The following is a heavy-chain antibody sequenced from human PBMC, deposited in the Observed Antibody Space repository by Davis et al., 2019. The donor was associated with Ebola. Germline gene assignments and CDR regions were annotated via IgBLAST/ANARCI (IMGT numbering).Heavy chain of an antibody. J-gene: IGHJ4*02. Sequence: GGSLRLSCAASGFTFSGSVMHWVRQASGKGLEWVGRIRSKAYTYATAYAASVKGRFTISRDDSKNTAYLQMNSLKTEDTAVYYCTANDYGDYGVDYWGQGTLVTVSS. D-gene: IGHD4-17*01. V-gene: IGHV3-73*01. CDR1: GFTFSGSV. CDR3: TANDYGDYGVDY. CDR2: IRSKAYTYAT.